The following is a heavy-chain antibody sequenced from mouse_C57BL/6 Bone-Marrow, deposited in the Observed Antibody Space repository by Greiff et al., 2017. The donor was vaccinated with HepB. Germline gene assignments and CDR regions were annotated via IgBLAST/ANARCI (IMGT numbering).Heavy chain of an antibody. D-gene: IGHD1-1*01. CDR3: ARRHYGSSHWYFDV. V-gene: IGHV5-17*01. CDR2: ISSGSSTI. CDR1: GFTFSDYG. Sequence: EVKLMESGGGLVKPGGSLKLSCAASGFTFSDYGMHWVRQAPEKGLEWVAYISSGSSTIYYADTVKGRFTISSDNAKNTLFLQMTSLRSEDTAMYYCARRHYGSSHWYFDVWGTGTTVTVSS. J-gene: IGHJ1*03.